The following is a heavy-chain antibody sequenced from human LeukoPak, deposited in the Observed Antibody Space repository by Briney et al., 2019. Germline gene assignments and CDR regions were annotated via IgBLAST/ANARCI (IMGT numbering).Heavy chain of an antibody. CDR3: AKGSSSSRPYYFDC. Sequence: GGSLRLSCTASGFTFSTYAMCWVRQAPGKGLEWFSAITGGGDDTYYADSVKGRFTISRDNSKNTLYLQMNSLRVEDTAVYYCAKGSSSSRPYYFDCWGQGALVTVSS. D-gene: IGHD6-6*01. V-gene: IGHV3-23*01. J-gene: IGHJ4*02. CDR2: ITGGGDDT. CDR1: GFTFSTYA.